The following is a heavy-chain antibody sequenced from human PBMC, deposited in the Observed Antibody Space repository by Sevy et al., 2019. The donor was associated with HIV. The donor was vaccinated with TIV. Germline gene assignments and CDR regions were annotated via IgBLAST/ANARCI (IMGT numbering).Heavy chain of an antibody. CDR2: IYYSGST. CDR1: GGSVSSGSYY. CDR3: ARESVRYDRTDY. J-gene: IGHJ4*02. V-gene: IGHV4-61*01. D-gene: IGHD3-3*01. Sequence: SETLSLTCTVSGGSVSSGSYYWSWIWQPPGKGLEWIGYIYYSGSTNYNPSLKSRVTISVDTSKNQFSLKLSSVTAADTAVYYCARESVRYDRTDYWGQGTLVTVSS.